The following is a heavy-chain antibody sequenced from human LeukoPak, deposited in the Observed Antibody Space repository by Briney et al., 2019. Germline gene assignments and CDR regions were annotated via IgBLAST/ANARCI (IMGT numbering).Heavy chain of an antibody. D-gene: IGHD3-10*01. J-gene: IGHJ6*02. CDR1: GYSFTSYW. CDR3: SRHLGIYYGSGSSSMDV. V-gene: IGHV5-51*01. CDR2: IYPGDCDT. Sequence: GESLKISWKGSGYSFTSYWIGWGRQVPGEGLEGRVIIYPGDCDTRYSSSFEGQVTIPANKSISPPYLQWSSLKSSDTALFYCSRHLGIYYGSGSSSMDVWGQGTTVTVSS.